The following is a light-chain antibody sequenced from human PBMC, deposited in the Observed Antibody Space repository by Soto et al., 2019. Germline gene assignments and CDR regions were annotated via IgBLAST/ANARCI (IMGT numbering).Light chain of an antibody. V-gene: IGLV4-60*02. Sequence: QAVLTQSSSASASLGSSVKLTCSLRSGHSTYIIAWHQQQPGKAPRYLMKLEGSGSYNKGSGIPDRFSGSSSGADRYLTISNLQFEDAADYYCETWDTNVVVFGGGTKVTVL. CDR2: LEGSGSY. CDR1: SGHSTYI. J-gene: IGLJ2*01. CDR3: ETWDTNVVV.